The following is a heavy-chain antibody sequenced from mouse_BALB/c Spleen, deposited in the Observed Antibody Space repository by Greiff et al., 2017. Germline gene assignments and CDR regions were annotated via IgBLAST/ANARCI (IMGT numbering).Heavy chain of an antibody. CDR1: GYTFTEYT. D-gene: IGHD2-10*01. J-gene: IGHJ4*01. CDR3: ARQSYYGNYVDYAMDY. V-gene: IGHV1-62-2*01. CDR2: FYPGSGSI. Sequence: QVHVKQSGAELVKPGASVKLSCKASGYTFTEYTIHWVKQRSGQGLEWIGWFYPGSGSIKYNEKFKDKATLTADKSSSTVYMEISRLTSEDSAVYFCARQSYYGNYVDYAMDYGGKGTSVTVSS.